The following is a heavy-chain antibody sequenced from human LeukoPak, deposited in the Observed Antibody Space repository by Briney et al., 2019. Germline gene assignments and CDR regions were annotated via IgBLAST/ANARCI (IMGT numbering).Heavy chain of an antibody. D-gene: IGHD1-14*01. V-gene: IGHV3-30-3*01. CDR2: ISYDGSNK. Sequence: PGGSLRPSCAASGFTFSSYAMHWVRQAPGKGLEWVAVISYDGSNKYYADSVKGRFTISRDNSKNTLYLQMNSLRAEDTAVYYCARAEPDYYYGMDVWGQGTTVTVSS. CDR3: ARAEPDYYYGMDV. CDR1: GFTFSSYA. J-gene: IGHJ6*02.